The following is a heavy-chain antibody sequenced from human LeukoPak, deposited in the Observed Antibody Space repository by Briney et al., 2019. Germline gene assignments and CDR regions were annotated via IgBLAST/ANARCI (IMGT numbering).Heavy chain of an antibody. D-gene: IGHD3-22*01. CDR2: IYHSGST. J-gene: IGHJ3*02. Sequence: PSETLSLTCTVSGYSISSGYYWGWIRQPPGKGLEWIGSIYHSGSTYYNPSLKSRVTISVDTSKNQFSLKLSSVTAADTAVYYCARVRDYYDSSGYYRDAFDIWGQGTMVTVSS. CDR3: ARVRDYYDSSGYYRDAFDI. V-gene: IGHV4-38-2*02. CDR1: GYSISSGYY.